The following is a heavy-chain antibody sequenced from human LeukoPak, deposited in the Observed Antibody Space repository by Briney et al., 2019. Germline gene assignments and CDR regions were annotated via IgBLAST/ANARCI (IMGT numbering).Heavy chain of an antibody. CDR2: IYYSGST. J-gene: IGHJ4*02. D-gene: IGHD5-18*01. V-gene: IGHV4-59*01. Sequence: SETLSLTCTVSRGSISNYYWSWIRRPPGKGLEWIGYIYYSGSTRYNPSLQSRVTISVATSANQFSLNLSSVTTEDTAIYYCARTSTGPSYGHGCFDFWGPGSLVTVSS. CDR1: RGSISNYY. CDR3: ARTSTGPSYGHGCFDF.